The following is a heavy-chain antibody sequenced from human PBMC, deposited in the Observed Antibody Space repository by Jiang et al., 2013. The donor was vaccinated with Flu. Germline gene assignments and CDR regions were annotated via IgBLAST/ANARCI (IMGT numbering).Heavy chain of an antibody. D-gene: IGHD6-13*01. V-gene: IGHV1-69*06. J-gene: IGHJ6*02. CDR2: IIPIFGTA. CDR1: GGTFSSYA. Sequence: GAEVKKPGSSVKVSCKASGGTFSSYAISWVRQAPGQGLEWMGGIIPIFGTANYAQKFQGRVTITADKSTSTAYMELSSLRSEDTAVYYCASSLIGWGSSWLYYYGMDVWGQGTTVTVSS. CDR3: ASSLIGWGSSWLYYYGMDV.